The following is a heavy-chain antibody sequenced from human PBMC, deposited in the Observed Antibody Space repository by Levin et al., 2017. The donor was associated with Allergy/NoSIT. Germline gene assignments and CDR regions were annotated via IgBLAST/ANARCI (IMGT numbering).Heavy chain of an antibody. CDR2: IKSKTDGGTT. CDR1: GFTFSNAW. V-gene: IGHV3-15*01. J-gene: IGHJ6*02. D-gene: IGHD5-18*01. CDR3: TTDLPYSYASWSGESDGMDV. Sequence: GGSLRLSCAASGFTFSNAWMSWVRQAPGKGLEWVGRIKSKTDGGTTDYAAPVKGRFTISRDDSKNTLYLQMNSLKTEDTAVYYCTTDLPYSYASWSGESDGMDVWGQGTTVTVSS.